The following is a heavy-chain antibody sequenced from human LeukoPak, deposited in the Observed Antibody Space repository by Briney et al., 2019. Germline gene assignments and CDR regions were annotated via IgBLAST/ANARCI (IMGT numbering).Heavy chain of an antibody. Sequence: GGSLRLSCAASGFTFSSYGMHWVRQAPGKGLEWVAVISYDGSNKYYADSVKGRFTISRDNAKNTLYLQMNSLRAEDTAVYYCARDGAVWGGYYMDVWGKGTTVTVSS. V-gene: IGHV3-30*03. J-gene: IGHJ6*03. CDR2: ISYDGSNK. CDR3: ARDGAVWGGYYMDV. CDR1: GFTFSSYG. D-gene: IGHD3-16*01.